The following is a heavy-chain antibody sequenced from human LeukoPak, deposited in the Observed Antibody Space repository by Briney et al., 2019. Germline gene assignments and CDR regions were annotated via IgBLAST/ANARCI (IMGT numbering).Heavy chain of an antibody. J-gene: IGHJ4*02. CDR3: ARDRPDYDFWSGYYEEGGFFDY. D-gene: IGHD3-3*01. V-gene: IGHV4-4*07. CDR2: IYTSGST. Sequence: PSETLSLTCTVSGGSISSYYWSWIRQPAGKGLEWIGRIYTSGSTNYNPSLKSRVTMSVDTSKNQFSLKLSSVTAADTAVYYCARDRPDYDFWSGYYEEGGFFDYWGQGTLVTVSS. CDR1: GGSISSYY.